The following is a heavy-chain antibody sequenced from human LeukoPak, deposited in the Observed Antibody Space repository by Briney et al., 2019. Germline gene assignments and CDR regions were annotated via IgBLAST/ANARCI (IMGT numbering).Heavy chain of an antibody. Sequence: SQTLSLTCAVSGGSISSGGYSWSWIRQPPGKGLEWIGYIYQSGSTYYNPSLKSRVTISVDRSKNQFSLKLSSVTAADTAVYYCARGIAAAGENTPFDYWGQGTLVTVSS. V-gene: IGHV4-30-2*01. D-gene: IGHD6-13*01. CDR3: ARGIAAAGENTPFDY. CDR1: GGSISSGGYS. J-gene: IGHJ4*02. CDR2: IYQSGST.